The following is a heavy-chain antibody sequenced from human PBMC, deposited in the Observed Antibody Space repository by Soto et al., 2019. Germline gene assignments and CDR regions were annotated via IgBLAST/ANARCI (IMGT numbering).Heavy chain of an antibody. CDR1: GFTFSSYG. D-gene: IGHD6-6*01. J-gene: IGHJ6*03. V-gene: IGHV3-33*01. Sequence: GGSLRLSCAASGFTFSSYGMHWVRQAPGKGLEWVAVIWYDGSNKYYADSVKGRFTISRDNSKNTLYLQMNSLRAEDTAVYYCAREVEDGSSSSEPETERYYMDVWGKGTTVTVSS. CDR3: AREVEDGSSSSEPETERYYMDV. CDR2: IWYDGSNK.